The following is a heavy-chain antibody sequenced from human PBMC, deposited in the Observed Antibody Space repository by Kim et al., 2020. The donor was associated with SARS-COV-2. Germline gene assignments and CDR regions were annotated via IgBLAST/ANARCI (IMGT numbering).Heavy chain of an antibody. CDR3: AREYDD. J-gene: IGHJ4*02. Sequence: DTAKYGKKFQGRVTITADESTRTAYMGLSSLRSEDTAVYYCAREYDDWGQGTLVTVSS. V-gene: IGHV1-69*01. CDR2: DTA.